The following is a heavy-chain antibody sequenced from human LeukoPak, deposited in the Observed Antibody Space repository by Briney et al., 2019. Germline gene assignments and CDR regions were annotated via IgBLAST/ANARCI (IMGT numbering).Heavy chain of an antibody. CDR3: ARATTGVYYYYYMDV. CDR1: GYTFTGYY. Sequence: ASVKVSCKASGYTFTGYYMHWVRQAPGQGLEWMGWINPNSGGTNYAQKFQGRVTMTRDTSISTAYMELSSLRSEDTAVYYCARATTGVYYYYYMDVWGKGTTVTISS. CDR2: INPNSGGT. V-gene: IGHV1-2*02. J-gene: IGHJ6*03. D-gene: IGHD1-1*01.